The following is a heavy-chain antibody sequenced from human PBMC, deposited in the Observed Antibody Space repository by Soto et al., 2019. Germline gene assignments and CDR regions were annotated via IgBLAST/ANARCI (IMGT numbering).Heavy chain of an antibody. CDR2: INHSGST. J-gene: IGHJ4*02. CDR1: GRSLSTYY. CDR3: ARVNYFDSRSFDY. D-gene: IGHD3-22*01. Sequence: SETLSLTCAVSGRSLSTYYWGWIRQPPGKGPEWIGEINHSGSTNYNPSLKSRVSISVDTSKNQFSLKLNSVTAADAAVYYCARVNYFDSRSFDYWGQGTLVTVS. V-gene: IGHV4-34*01.